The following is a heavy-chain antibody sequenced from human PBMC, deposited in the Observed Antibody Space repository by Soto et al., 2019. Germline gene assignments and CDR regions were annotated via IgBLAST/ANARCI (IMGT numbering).Heavy chain of an antibody. D-gene: IGHD6-13*01. CDR2: ISSDGGST. CDR3: AKSYSSSWLYYYYMDV. Sequence: PGGSLRLSCAASGFTFSNYPMHWVRQAPGKGLEYVSAISSDGGSTYYANSVKGRFTISRDNSKNTLFLQMGSLRADDMAVYYCAKSYSSSWLYYYYMDVWGKGTTVTVSS. J-gene: IGHJ6*03. CDR1: GFTFSNYP. V-gene: IGHV3-64*01.